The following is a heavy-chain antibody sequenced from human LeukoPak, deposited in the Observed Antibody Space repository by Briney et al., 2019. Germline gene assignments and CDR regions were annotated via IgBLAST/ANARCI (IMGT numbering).Heavy chain of an antibody. CDR2: INHSGST. J-gene: IGHJ4*02. D-gene: IGHD1-26*01. Sequence: SETLSLTCAVYGGSFSGYYWSWIRQPPGKGLEWIGEINHSGSTNHNPSLKSRVTISVDTSKNQFSLKLSSVTAADTAVYYCARTWERNPYFDYWGQGTLVTVSS. CDR3: ARTWERNPYFDY. V-gene: IGHV4-34*01. CDR1: GGSFSGYY.